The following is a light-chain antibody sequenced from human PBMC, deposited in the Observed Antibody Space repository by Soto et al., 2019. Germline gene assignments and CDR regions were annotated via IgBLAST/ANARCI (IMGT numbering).Light chain of an antibody. V-gene: IGKV3-20*01. CDR1: QSFSSSY. CDR3: QKYGSSPIN. Sequence: EIVMTQSPGTLSFSPGERSTLSCRANQSFSSSYLAWYQQKPGQAPRLLIYGASSRATGIPDRFSGSGSGTAFTLTISRLEPEDFAVYYCQKYGSSPINFGQGTRLEIK. CDR2: GAS. J-gene: IGKJ5*01.